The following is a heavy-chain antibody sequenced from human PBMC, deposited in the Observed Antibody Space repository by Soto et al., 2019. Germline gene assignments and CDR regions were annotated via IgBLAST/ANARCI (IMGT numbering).Heavy chain of an antibody. D-gene: IGHD2-15*01. V-gene: IGHV4-59*01. CDR3: ARGCYDAFDI. J-gene: IGHJ3*02. CDR1: NGSIVNYY. Sequence: PSETLSLTCTVSNGSIVNYYWSWIRQPPGKGLEWIGFIYYSGSTNYNPSLKRRVTISVDTSKNQFSLKLNSVTAADTAVYYCARGCYDAFDIWGKGTMVTV. CDR2: IYYSGST.